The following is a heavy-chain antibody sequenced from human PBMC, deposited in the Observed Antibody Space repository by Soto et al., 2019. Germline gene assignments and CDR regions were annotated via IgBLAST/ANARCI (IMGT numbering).Heavy chain of an antibody. Sequence: GGSLRLSCAASGFTFSSYAMSWVRQAPGKGLEWVSAISGSGGSTYYADSVKGRFTISRDNSKNTLYLQMNSLRAEDTAVYYCAKPHPRITMIVVVITEFSYWGQGTLVTVSS. V-gene: IGHV3-23*01. CDR1: GFTFSSYA. CDR2: ISGSGGST. D-gene: IGHD3-22*01. J-gene: IGHJ4*02. CDR3: AKPHPRITMIVVVITEFSY.